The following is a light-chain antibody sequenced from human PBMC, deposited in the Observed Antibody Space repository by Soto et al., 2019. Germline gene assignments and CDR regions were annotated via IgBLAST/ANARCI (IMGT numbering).Light chain of an antibody. Sequence: EIVLTQSPGTLSLSPGERATLSCRASQSVSGNNLVWYQQKPGQAPRLLIHGASNRATGIPDRFSGSGSGTDFTLTVSSLEPEDFALYYCQQYGKSLWTFGQGTKVEIK. V-gene: IGKV3-20*01. CDR3: QQYGKSLWT. J-gene: IGKJ1*01. CDR2: GAS. CDR1: QSVSGNN.